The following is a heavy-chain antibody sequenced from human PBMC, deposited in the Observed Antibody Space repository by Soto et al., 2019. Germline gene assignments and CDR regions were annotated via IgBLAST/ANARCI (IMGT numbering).Heavy chain of an antibody. D-gene: IGHD2-15*01. CDR1: RFPLSSYA. CDR2: ISYDGSRE. Sequence: PGGSLTLSCSASRFPLSSYAMSWVRQAPGKGLEWVTSISYDGSREYYADSVKGRFAVSRDNSKNTLYLQMNSLRPEDTAVYYCARYCNGGACYSASLDYWGQGTQVTVSS. CDR3: ARYCNGGACYSASLDY. J-gene: IGHJ4*02. V-gene: IGHV3-30*09.